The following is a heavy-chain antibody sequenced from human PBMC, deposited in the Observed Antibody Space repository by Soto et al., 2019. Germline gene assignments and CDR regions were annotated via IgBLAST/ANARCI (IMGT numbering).Heavy chain of an antibody. CDR3: ARDPISIFGVVILPGWFDP. D-gene: IGHD3-3*01. J-gene: IGHJ5*02. CDR1: GFTFSSYS. Sequence: GGSLRLSCAASGFTFSSYSMNWVRQAPGKGLEWVSYISSSSSTIYYADSVKGRFTISRDNAKNSLYLQMNSLRDEDTAVYYCARDPISIFGVVILPGWFDPWGQGTLVTVSS. CDR2: ISSSSSTI. V-gene: IGHV3-48*02.